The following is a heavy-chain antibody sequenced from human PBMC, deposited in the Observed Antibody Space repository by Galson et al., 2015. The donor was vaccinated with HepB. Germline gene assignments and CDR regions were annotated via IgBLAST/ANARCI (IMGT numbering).Heavy chain of an antibody. V-gene: IGHV1-18*01. D-gene: IGHD3-10*01. Sequence: SVKVSCKASGYTFISYGISWVRQAPGQGLEWMEWISAYNGNTNYAQKLQGRVTMTTDTSTSTAYMELRSLRSDDTAVYYCARNLVDYYSSGSSYPVNYYYYYMDVWGKGTTVTVSS. J-gene: IGHJ6*03. CDR3: ARNLVDYYSSGSSYPVNYYYYYMDV. CDR1: GYTFISYG. CDR2: ISAYNGNT.